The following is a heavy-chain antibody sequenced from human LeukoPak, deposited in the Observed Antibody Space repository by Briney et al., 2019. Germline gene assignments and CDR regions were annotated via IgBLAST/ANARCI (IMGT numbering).Heavy chain of an antibody. CDR1: GGSISSYY. CDR3: ARLGPERWFDP. CDR2: IYYSGST. J-gene: IGHJ5*02. Sequence: PSETLSLTCTVSGGSISSYYWSWIRQPPGKGLEWIGYIYYSGSTNYNPSLKSRVTISVDTSKNQFSLKLSSVTAADTAVYYCARLGPERWFDPWGQGTLVTVSS. V-gene: IGHV4-59*08.